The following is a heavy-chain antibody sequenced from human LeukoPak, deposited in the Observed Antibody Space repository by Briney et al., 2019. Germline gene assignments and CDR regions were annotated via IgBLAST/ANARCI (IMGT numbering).Heavy chain of an antibody. CDR1: GFTFSSYA. Sequence: GGSLRLSCAASGFTFSSYAMTWVRQSPGKGLEWVSVIGSGGDTYYSDSVQGRFTISRDNSKNTLYLQVNSLRADDTAVYYCAKYYAARSRSFDFWGQGTLVTVSS. CDR2: IGSGGDT. V-gene: IGHV3-23*01. D-gene: IGHD3-10*01. J-gene: IGHJ4*02. CDR3: AKYYAARSRSFDF.